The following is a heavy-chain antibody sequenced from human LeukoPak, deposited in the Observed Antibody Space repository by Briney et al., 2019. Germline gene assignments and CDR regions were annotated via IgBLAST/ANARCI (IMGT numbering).Heavy chain of an antibody. CDR3: ARGLNVYSSVNFDL. CDR2: ISGSGGST. V-gene: IGHV3-23*01. J-gene: IGHJ2*01. CDR1: GFTFSSYA. Sequence: GGSLRLSCAASGFTFSSYAMSWVRQAPGKGLEWVSAISGSGGSTYYADSVKGRFTISRDNSKNTLYLQMNSLRAEDTAVYYCARGLNVYSSVNFDLWGRGTLVTVSS. D-gene: IGHD6-19*01.